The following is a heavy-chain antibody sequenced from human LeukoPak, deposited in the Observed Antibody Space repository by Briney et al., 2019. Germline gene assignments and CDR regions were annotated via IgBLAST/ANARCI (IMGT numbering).Heavy chain of an antibody. Sequence: ASVKLACTAYGYTFTSYGISWVRQAPEQGHESLGWLHDYNGNTNYAQKLQGRVTMTTDTSTSTAYMELRSLRSDDTAVYYWTRDLTPTPYGDYVDYFQHWGQGTLVTVSS. D-gene: IGHD4-17*01. J-gene: IGHJ1*01. CDR2: LHDYNGNT. CDR1: GYTFTSYG. CDR3: TRDLTPTPYGDYVDYFQH. V-gene: IGHV1-18*01.